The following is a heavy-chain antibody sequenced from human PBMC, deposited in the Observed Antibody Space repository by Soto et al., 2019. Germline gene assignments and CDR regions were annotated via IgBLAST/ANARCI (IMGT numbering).Heavy chain of an antibody. CDR3: AKSYCRGGSCYGLDCFDY. Sequence: GGSLRLSCGALGFTFSSYWMHWVRQAPEKGLVWVSLITCDGSNENYADSVKGRFTISRDNSKNTLYLQMNSLRAEDTAVYYCAKSYCRGGSCYGLDCFDYWGQGTLVTVSS. CDR2: ITCDGSNE. V-gene: IGHV3-30*18. CDR1: GFTFSSYW. J-gene: IGHJ4*02. D-gene: IGHD2-15*01.